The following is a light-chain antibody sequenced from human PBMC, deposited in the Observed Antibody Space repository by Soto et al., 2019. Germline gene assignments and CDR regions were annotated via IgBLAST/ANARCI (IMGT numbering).Light chain of an antibody. CDR1: QTISSW. Sequence: DIQMTQSPSTLSASVGDRVTITCRASQTISSWLAWYQQKPGKARKLLIYKASTLKSGVPSRFSGSGSGTEFTLTISSLQPDDFATYYCQHYNSYSDAFGQGTKV. CDR2: KAS. J-gene: IGKJ1*01. V-gene: IGKV1-5*03. CDR3: QHYNSYSDA.